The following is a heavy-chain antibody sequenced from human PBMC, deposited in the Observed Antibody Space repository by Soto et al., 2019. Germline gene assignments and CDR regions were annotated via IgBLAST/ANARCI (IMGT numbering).Heavy chain of an antibody. CDR1: CYTFTNYG. J-gene: IGHJ6*02. D-gene: IGHD3-3*01. CDR2: FNPANRNT. Sequence: GASVKVSCKVSCYTFTNYGINWVRQAPVQGLEWVGWFNPANRNTNYAQKLQGRVTMTTDTSTSTAYMELRSLRSDDTAVYYCARGGFTIFGVVTDPLMDVWGQGTTVTVYS. V-gene: IGHV1-18*01. CDR3: ARGGFTIFGVVTDPLMDV.